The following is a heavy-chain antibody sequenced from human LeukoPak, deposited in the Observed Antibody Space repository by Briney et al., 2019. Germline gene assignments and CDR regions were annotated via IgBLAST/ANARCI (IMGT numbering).Heavy chain of an antibody. J-gene: IGHJ6*02. CDR2: IYTSRST. D-gene: IGHD1-20*01. V-gene: IGHV4-4*07. CDR3: AAGSTHLGITGINYYYYGMDG. Sequence: PSETLSLTCTVSGGSISSYNWSWLRQPAGKGLEWIGRIYTSRSTNYNPSLKSRVTISVDTSKSQFSLKLSSVTAADTAVDYWAAGSTHLGITGINYYYYGMDGWGQGTTVTVSS. CDR1: GGSISSYN.